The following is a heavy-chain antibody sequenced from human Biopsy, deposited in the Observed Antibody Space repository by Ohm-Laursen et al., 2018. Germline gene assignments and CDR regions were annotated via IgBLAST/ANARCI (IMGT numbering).Heavy chain of an antibody. CDR1: GDYISDYY. CDR2: IYYSGST. J-gene: IGHJ4*02. V-gene: IGHV4-59*08. CDR3: ASRGLVMASDYYFDD. D-gene: IGHD3/OR15-3a*01. Sequence: TLSLTCSVSGDYISDYYWSWIRQPPGRGLEWVGSIYYSGSTNYNPSLKSRVTISAATSKSQLSLHLTSVTAADTAVYYCASRGLVMASDYYFDDWGQGTLVTVSS.